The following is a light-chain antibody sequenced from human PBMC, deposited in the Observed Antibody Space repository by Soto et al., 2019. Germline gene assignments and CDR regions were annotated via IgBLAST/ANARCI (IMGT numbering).Light chain of an antibody. J-gene: IGKJ3*01. Sequence: EVVMTQSQATLSVSPGERVTLSCRASESVPRNLAWYHQKPGQGPSLLIYYASTRATGVPDRFTGSGSGTEFTLTISSLQSEDFGVYHCQHYSNWPPTFGPGTKVEIK. CDR1: ESVPRN. CDR3: QHYSNWPPT. V-gene: IGKV3-15*01. CDR2: YAS.